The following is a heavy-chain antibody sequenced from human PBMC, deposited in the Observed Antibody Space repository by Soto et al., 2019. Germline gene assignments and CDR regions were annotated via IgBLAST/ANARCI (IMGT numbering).Heavy chain of an antibody. D-gene: IGHD6-13*01. V-gene: IGHV1-46*01. CDR3: ARDGAYSSSWKTYYYYGMDV. Sequence: GASVKVSCKASGYTFTSYYMHWVRQAPGQGLEWMGIINPSGGSTSYAQKFQGRVTMTRDTSTSTVYMELSSLRSEDTAVYYCARDGAYSSSWKTYYYYGMDVWGRGTTVTVSS. CDR2: INPSGGST. CDR1: GYTFTSYY. J-gene: IGHJ6*02.